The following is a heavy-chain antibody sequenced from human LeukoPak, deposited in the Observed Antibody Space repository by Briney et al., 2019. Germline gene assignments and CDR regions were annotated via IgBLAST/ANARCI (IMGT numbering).Heavy chain of an antibody. J-gene: IGHJ1*01. V-gene: IGHV3-11*05. Sequence: PGGSLRLSCAASGFTFSDYYMSWIRQAPGKGLEWVSYISSSSSYTNYADSVKGRFTISRDNAKNSLYLQLNSLRAEDTAVYYCARDDPVVTEYFQHWGQGTLVTVSS. D-gene: IGHD3-22*01. CDR3: ARDDPVVTEYFQH. CDR2: ISSSSSYT. CDR1: GFTFSDYY.